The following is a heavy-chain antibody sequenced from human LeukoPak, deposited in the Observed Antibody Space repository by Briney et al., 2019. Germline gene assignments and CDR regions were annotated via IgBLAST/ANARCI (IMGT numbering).Heavy chain of an antibody. Sequence: PSETLSLTCTVSGGSISSSNYYWGWIRQPPGKGLEWIGSIYYSGSTYYNASLKSRITISVDTSKKQFSLKLSSVAAADTAVYYCARHGNPDYDLLTGYFDYWGQGTLVTVSS. CDR2: IYYSGST. V-gene: IGHV4-39*01. CDR3: ARHGNPDYDLLTGYFDY. J-gene: IGHJ4*02. CDR1: GGSISSSNYY. D-gene: IGHD3-9*01.